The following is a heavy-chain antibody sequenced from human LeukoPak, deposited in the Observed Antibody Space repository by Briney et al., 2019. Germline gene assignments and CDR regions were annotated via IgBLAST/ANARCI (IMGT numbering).Heavy chain of an antibody. V-gene: IGHV4-59*02. D-gene: IGHD7-27*01. CDR1: GASVSNYY. Sequence: SETLSLTCTVSGASVSNYYWSWIRQPPGKGLEWIGYFSYSGSTNYNPSLKSRVTISVDTSKNQFSLKLTAVTAADTAVYYCARETPGAGHFDYWGQGSLVTVSS. J-gene: IGHJ4*02. CDR2: FSYSGST. CDR3: ARETPGAGHFDY.